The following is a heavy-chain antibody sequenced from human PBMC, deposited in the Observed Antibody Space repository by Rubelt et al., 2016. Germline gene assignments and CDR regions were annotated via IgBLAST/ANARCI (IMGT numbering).Heavy chain of an antibody. CDR3: ARDGVGMDV. CDR1: SSYW. CDR2: IKQDGSEK. J-gene: IGHJ6*02. V-gene: IGHV3-7*01. Sequence: SSYWMSWVRQAPGKGLEWVANIKQDGSEKYYVDSVKGRFTISRDNAKNSLYLQMNSLRAEDTAVYYCARDGVGMDVWGQGTTVTVSS. D-gene: IGHD2-8*01.